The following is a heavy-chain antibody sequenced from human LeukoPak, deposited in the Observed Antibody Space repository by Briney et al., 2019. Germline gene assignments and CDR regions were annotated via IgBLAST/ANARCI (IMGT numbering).Heavy chain of an antibody. Sequence: PGGSLRLSCAASGFTFDDYGMSWVRQAPGKGLEWVANINQDASTKHYVDSVKGRFTISRDNAKNSLYLQMNSLRAEDTAVYYCARDQSGSLDYWGQGTLVTVSS. D-gene: IGHD1-26*01. CDR1: GFTFDDYG. CDR3: ARDQSGSLDY. CDR2: INQDASTK. V-gene: IGHV3-7*01. J-gene: IGHJ4*02.